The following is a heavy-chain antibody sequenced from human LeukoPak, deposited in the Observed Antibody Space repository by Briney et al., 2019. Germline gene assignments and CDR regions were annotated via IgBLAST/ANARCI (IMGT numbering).Heavy chain of an antibody. CDR1: GFTFSSYS. V-gene: IGHV3-21*01. D-gene: IGHD3-10*01. J-gene: IGHJ4*02. CDR2: ISSSSSYI. Sequence: PGGSLRLSCAASGFTFSSYSMNWVRQAPGKGLEWVSSISSSSSYIYYADSVKGRFTISRDNAKNSLDLQMNNLGGEDTAIYYCLSNEWVGGTLHVYWGQGILVTVSS. CDR3: LSNEWVGGTLHVY.